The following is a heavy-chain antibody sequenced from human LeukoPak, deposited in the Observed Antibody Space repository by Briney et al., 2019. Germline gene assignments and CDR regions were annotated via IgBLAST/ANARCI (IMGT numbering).Heavy chain of an antibody. J-gene: IGHJ4*02. V-gene: IGHV1-2*02. CDR2: VNPNSGGT. Sequence: ASVKVSCKASGYTFTGYYVHWARQAPGQGLEWMGWVNPNSGGTSYAQKFQGRVTMTRDTSISTAYMALSRLTSDDTVVYYCARDSGSYYLPLPYWGQGTLVTVSS. CDR3: ARDSGSYYLPLPY. D-gene: IGHD1-26*01. CDR1: GYTFTGYY.